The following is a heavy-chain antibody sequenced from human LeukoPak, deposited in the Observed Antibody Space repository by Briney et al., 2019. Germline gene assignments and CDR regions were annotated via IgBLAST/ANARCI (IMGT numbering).Heavy chain of an antibody. D-gene: IGHD6-19*01. Sequence: PGRSLRLSCAASGFTFSSYGMHWVRQAPGKGPEWVAVTWSAGGNTYVDSVKGRFTVSRDNFRKTLYLQMNSLRGEDTAVYYCARENSVAATRSFDFWGQGTMVAVSS. CDR3: ARENSVAATRSFDF. CDR2: TWSAGGN. J-gene: IGHJ3*01. V-gene: IGHV3-33*01. CDR1: GFTFSSYG.